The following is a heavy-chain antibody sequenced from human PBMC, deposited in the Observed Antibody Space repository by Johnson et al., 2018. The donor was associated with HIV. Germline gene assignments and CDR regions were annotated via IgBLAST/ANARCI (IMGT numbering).Heavy chain of an antibody. CDR1: GFTFSSYA. D-gene: IGHD6-6*01. CDR2: IKQDGSEK. V-gene: IGHV3-7*01. CDR3: ARGSSGSFDL. Sequence: EVQLVESGGGLVQPGGSLRLSCAASGFTFSSYAMHWVRQAPGKGLEWVANIKQDGSEKYYVDSVKGRFTISRDNAKNSLYLQMNSLRAEDTALYYCARGSSGSFDLWGRGTMVTVSS. J-gene: IGHJ3*01.